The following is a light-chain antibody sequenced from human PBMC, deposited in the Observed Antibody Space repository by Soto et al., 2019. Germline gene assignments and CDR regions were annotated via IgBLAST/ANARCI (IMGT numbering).Light chain of an antibody. CDR3: QQLNIYPWT. CDR1: QGISSY. CDR2: AAS. V-gene: IGKV1-9*01. Sequence: DIQLTQSPSFLSASVGDRVTITCRASQGISSYLAWYQQKPGKAPKLLIYAASTWQSGVPSRFSGSGSGTEFTLTISSLQPEDFATSYCQQLNIYPWTFGQGTKVEIK. J-gene: IGKJ1*01.